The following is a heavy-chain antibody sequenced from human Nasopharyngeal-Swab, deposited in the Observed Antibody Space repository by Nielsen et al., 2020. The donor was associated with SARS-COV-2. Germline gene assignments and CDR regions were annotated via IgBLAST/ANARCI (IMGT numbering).Heavy chain of an antibody. CDR2: IYSGGST. CDR3: ARATSNGWYIYYFDY. V-gene: IGHV3-53*01. CDR1: GFTVSSNY. J-gene: IGHJ4*02. D-gene: IGHD6-19*01. Sequence: GESLKISCAASGFTVSSNYMSWVRQAPGKGLEWVSVIYSGGSTYYADSVKGRFTISRDNSKNTLYLQMNSLRAEDTAVYYCARATSNGWYIYYFDYWGLGTLVTVSS.